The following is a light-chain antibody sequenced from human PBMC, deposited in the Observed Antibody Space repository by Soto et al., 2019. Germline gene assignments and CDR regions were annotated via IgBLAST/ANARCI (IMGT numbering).Light chain of an antibody. Sequence: IVLTQSPATLSLSPGKRATLSCRASQSASSTVAWYQQKPGQAPRLLIFGASNRATRIPTRFSGTGSGTEFTLTISSLQSEDYAVYYCHQYNNWPPWTFGQGTKVDIK. V-gene: IGKV3-15*01. CDR3: HQYNNWPPWT. CDR2: GAS. J-gene: IGKJ1*01. CDR1: QSASST.